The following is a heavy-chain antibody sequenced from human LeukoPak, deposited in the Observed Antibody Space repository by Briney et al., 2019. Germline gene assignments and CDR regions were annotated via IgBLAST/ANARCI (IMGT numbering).Heavy chain of an antibody. CDR1: GGSISSGDYY. V-gene: IGHV4-30-4*08. Sequence: SQTLSLTCTVSGGSISSGDYYWSWIRQPPEKGLEWIGYIYYSGSTYYNPSLKSRVTISVDTSKNQFSLKLSSVTAADTAVYYCARVYYYDSSGYYNWFDPWGQGTLVTVSS. D-gene: IGHD3-22*01. CDR3: ARVYYYDSSGYYNWFDP. CDR2: IYYSGST. J-gene: IGHJ5*02.